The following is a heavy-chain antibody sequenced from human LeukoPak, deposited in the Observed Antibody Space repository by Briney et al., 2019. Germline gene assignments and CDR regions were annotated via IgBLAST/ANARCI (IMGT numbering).Heavy chain of an antibody. V-gene: IGHV1-69*02. CDR1: GGTFSSYT. CDR2: IIPILGIA. CDR3: ARGVPAAMAYNWFDP. D-gene: IGHD2-2*01. Sequence: SVKVSCKASGGTFSSYTISWVRQAPGQGLEWMGRIIPILGIANYAQKFQGRVTITADKSASTAYMELSSLRSGDTAVYYCARGVPAAMAYNWFDPWGQGTLVTVSS. J-gene: IGHJ5*02.